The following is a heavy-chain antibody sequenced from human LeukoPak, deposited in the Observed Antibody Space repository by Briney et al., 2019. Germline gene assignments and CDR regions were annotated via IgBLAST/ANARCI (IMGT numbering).Heavy chain of an antibody. V-gene: IGHV3-23*01. CDR1: GFTFSSYA. CDR3: AKDSSRAPNYYGMDV. CDR2: ISGSGGST. Sequence: GGSLRLSCAASGFTFSSYAMSWVRQAPGKGLEWVSAISGSGGSTYYADSVKGRFTISRDNSKNTLYLQMNSLRAEDTAVHYCAKDSSRAPNYYGMDVWGQGTTVTVSS. D-gene: IGHD2-2*01. J-gene: IGHJ6*02.